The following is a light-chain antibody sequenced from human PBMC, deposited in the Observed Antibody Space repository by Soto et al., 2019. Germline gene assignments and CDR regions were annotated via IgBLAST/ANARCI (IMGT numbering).Light chain of an antibody. Sequence: DIQMTQSPSTLSASVGDRVIITCRASQTISTWLAWYQHKPGTAPKLLIYKASSLEGGVPSRFSGRGSGTEFTLTISTLQPDDFATYYCQQYSSYSRTFGQGTKVETK. J-gene: IGKJ2*02. V-gene: IGKV1-5*03. CDR1: QTISTW. CDR2: KAS. CDR3: QQYSSYSRT.